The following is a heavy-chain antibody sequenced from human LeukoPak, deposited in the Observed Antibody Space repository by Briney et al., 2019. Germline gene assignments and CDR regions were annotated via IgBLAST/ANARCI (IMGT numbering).Heavy chain of an antibody. Sequence: GGSLRLSCAASGFTVSSNYMSWVRQAPGKGLEWVSVIYRGGSTYYADSVKGRVAISRDNSRNTLYLQMNGLRAEDTAVYYCARGIVAAGTRDAFDIWGQGTTVTVSS. D-gene: IGHD6-13*01. V-gene: IGHV3-53*01. CDR2: IYRGGST. CDR1: GFTVSSNY. J-gene: IGHJ3*02. CDR3: ARGIVAAGTRDAFDI.